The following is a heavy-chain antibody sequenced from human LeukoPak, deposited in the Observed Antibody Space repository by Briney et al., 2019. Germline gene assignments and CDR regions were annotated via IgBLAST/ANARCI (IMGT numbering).Heavy chain of an antibody. Sequence: GGSLRLSCAASGFTFSSYGMHWVRQAPGKGLEWVAFIRYDGSNKYYADSVKGRFTISRDNSKNTLYLQMNSLRAEDTAVYYCAREEQAPSLTRRSYFFDYWGQGTLVTVSS. CDR2: IRYDGSNK. D-gene: IGHD1-14*01. J-gene: IGHJ4*02. CDR3: AREEQAPSLTRRSYFFDY. CDR1: GFTFSSYG. V-gene: IGHV3-30*02.